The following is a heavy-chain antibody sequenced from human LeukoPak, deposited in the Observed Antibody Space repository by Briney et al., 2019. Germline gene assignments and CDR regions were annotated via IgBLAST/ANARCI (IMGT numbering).Heavy chain of an antibody. CDR2: IWYDGSKK. CDR1: GFTFSSYA. J-gene: IGHJ3*02. Sequence: GGSLRLSCAASGFTFSSYAMSWVRQAPGKGLEWVAVIWYDGSKKYYADSVKGRFTISRDNSKNTLYLQMNSLRVEDTAVYYCARDASDYLTTVTTLRHDAFDIWGQGTMVTVSS. CDR3: ARDASDYLTTVTTLRHDAFDI. V-gene: IGHV3-33*08. D-gene: IGHD4-17*01.